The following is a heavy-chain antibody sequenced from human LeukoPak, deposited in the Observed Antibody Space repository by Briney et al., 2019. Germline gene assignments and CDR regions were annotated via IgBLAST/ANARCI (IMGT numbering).Heavy chain of an antibody. Sequence: GGSLRLSCAASGFSFSTNQMHWVRQAPGKGLVWVSRINSDGINILYADSVKGRFTISRDNARNTLYLQMNSPRAEDTAVYYCATYSRPWGQGTLVTVSS. CDR2: INSDGINI. J-gene: IGHJ5*02. D-gene: IGHD2-21*01. CDR3: ATYSRP. CDR1: GFSFSTNQ. V-gene: IGHV3-74*01.